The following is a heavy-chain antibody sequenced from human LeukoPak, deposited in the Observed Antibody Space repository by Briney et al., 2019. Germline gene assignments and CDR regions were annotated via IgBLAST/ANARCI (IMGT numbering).Heavy chain of an antibody. Sequence: PGGSLRLSCAASGFTFSSYGMHWVRQAPGKWLEWVAVISYDGSNKYYADSVKGRFTISRDNSKNTLYLQMNSLRAGDTAVYYCAAMVRGAHYWGQGTLVTVSS. V-gene: IGHV3-30*03. CDR1: GFTFSSYG. D-gene: IGHD3-10*01. J-gene: IGHJ4*02. CDR2: ISYDGSNK. CDR3: AAMVRGAHY.